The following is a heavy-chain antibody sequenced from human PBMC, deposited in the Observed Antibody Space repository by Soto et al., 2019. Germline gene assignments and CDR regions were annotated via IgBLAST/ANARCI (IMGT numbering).Heavy chain of an antibody. D-gene: IGHD3-10*01. CDR2: ISSSSSYI. V-gene: IGHV3-21*01. J-gene: IGHJ4*02. CDR1: GFTFSSYS. Sequence: EVQLVESGGGLVKPGGSLRLSCAASGFTFSSYSMNWVHQAPGKGLEWVSSISSSSSYIYYADSVKGRFTISRDNAKNSLYLQMNSLRAEDTAVYYCARESSYYGSGSYLGGYYFDYWGQGTLVTVSS. CDR3: ARESSYYGSGSYLGGYYFDY.